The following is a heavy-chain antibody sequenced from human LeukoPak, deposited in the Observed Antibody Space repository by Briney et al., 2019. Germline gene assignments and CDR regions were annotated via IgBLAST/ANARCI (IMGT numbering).Heavy chain of an antibody. CDR1: GGSISSYY. CDR3: ARGGSSSWYSPYYYYGMDV. Sequence: SETLSLTCTVSGGSISSYYWSWIRQPPGKGLEWIGYTYYSGSTNYNPSLKSRVTISVDTSKNQFSLKLSSVTAADTAVYYCARGGSSSWYSPYYYYGMDVWGQGTTVTVSS. V-gene: IGHV4-59*01. D-gene: IGHD6-13*01. J-gene: IGHJ6*02. CDR2: TYYSGST.